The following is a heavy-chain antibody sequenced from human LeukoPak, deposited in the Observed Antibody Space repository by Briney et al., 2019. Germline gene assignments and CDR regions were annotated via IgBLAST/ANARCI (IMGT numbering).Heavy chain of an antibody. Sequence: GGSLRLSCAASGFTFSSYAMSWVRQAPGKGLEWVSVIYSGGSTYYADSVKGRFTISRDNSKNTLYLQMNSLRAEDTAVYYCARDPGGEFDYWGQGTLVTVSS. CDR1: GFTFSSYA. J-gene: IGHJ4*02. V-gene: IGHV3-66*01. CDR3: ARDPGGEFDY. CDR2: IYSGGST. D-gene: IGHD3-10*01.